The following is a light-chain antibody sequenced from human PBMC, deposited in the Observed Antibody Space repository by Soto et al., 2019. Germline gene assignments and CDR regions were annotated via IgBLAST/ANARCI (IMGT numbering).Light chain of an antibody. J-gene: IGLJ3*02. Sequence: QSVLTQPPSVSGAPGQSITISCTGSRSNIGAHYDVHWYQQLPGTAPKLLIYRNTNRPSGVPDRFSGSKSGTSASLTITGLQAEDEAVYYCQSYDSLRAWVFGGGTQLTVL. CDR3: QSYDSLRAWV. V-gene: IGLV1-40*01. CDR1: RSNIGAHYD. CDR2: RNT.